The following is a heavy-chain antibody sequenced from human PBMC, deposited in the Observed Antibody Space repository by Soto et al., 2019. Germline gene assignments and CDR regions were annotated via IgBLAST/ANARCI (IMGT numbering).Heavy chain of an antibody. J-gene: IGHJ6*02. D-gene: IGHD6-6*01. Sequence: PGGSLRLSCAASGFTVSSNYMSWVRQAPGKGLEWVSVIYSGGSTYYADSVKGRFTISRDNSKNTLYLQMNSLRAEDTAVYYCARAQGAIAARTYYYYYGMDVWGQGTTVTVSS. CDR3: ARAQGAIAARTYYYYYGMDV. CDR2: IYSGGST. V-gene: IGHV3-53*01. CDR1: GFTVSSNY.